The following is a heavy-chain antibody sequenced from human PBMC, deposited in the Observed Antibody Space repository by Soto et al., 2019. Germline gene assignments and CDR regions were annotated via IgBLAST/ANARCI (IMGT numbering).Heavy chain of an antibody. CDR1: GFTFSNYW. CDR2: INIDGSDT. V-gene: IGHV3-74*01. CDR3: AKAPDYYDSSGYYFSYGMDV. D-gene: IGHD3-22*01. Sequence: GGSLRLSCAASGFTFSNYWMHWVRQTPGMGLVWVSHINIDGSDTTYADSVRGRFTISRDNSKNTLYLQMNSLRAEDTAVYYCAKAPDYYDSSGYYFSYGMDVWGQGTTVTVSS. J-gene: IGHJ6*02.